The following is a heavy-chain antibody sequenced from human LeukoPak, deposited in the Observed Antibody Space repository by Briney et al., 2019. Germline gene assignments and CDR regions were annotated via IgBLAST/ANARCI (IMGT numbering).Heavy chain of an antibody. CDR2: STNRANNYIT. D-gene: IGHD4-23*01. V-gene: IGHV3-72*01. CDR3: AGEKGGGNYLDY. J-gene: IGHJ4*01. Sequence: WGSPILYCAASGFTFSDHHMDWVRQAAGKGLEWVARSTNRANNYITEYAASVKGRFTLSRDDSKSSQYLEMNSLKTEDTAVYFCAGEKGGGNYLDYWGQPGKLSVSS. CDR1: GFTFSDHH.